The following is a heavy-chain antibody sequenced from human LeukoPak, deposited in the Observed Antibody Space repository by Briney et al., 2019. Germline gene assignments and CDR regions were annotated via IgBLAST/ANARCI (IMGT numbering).Heavy chain of an antibody. D-gene: IGHD3-10*01. CDR1: GGSISSNY. J-gene: IGHJ6*02. Sequence: SETLSLTCTVSGGSISSNYWSWIRQSAGKGLEWIGRIYSSGSTYYNPSLKSRVTISVDTSKNQFSLKLSSVTAADTAVYYCATPGVSMDVWGQGTTVTVSS. CDR3: ATPGVSMDV. CDR2: IYSSGST. V-gene: IGHV4-4*07.